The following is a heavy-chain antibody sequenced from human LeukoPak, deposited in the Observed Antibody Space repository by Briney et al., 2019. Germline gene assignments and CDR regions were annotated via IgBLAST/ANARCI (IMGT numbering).Heavy chain of an antibody. CDR2: INPNSGGT. Sequence: ASVKVSCEASGYTFTGYYMHWVRQAPGQGLEWMGWINPNSGGTNYAQKFQGRVTMTRDTSISTAYMELSRLRSDDTAVYYCARVGVPAAGWFDPWGQGTLVTVSS. CDR3: ARVGVPAAGWFDP. D-gene: IGHD2-2*01. CDR1: GYTFTGYY. J-gene: IGHJ5*02. V-gene: IGHV1-2*02.